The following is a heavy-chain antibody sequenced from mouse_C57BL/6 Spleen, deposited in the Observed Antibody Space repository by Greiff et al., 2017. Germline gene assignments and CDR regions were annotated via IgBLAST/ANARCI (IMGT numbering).Heavy chain of an antibody. V-gene: IGHV1-55*01. CDR1: GYTFTSYW. Sequence: VQLQQPGAELVKPGASVKMSCKASGYTFTSYWITWVKQRPGQGLEWIGDIYPGSGSTNYNEKFKSKATLTVDTSSSTAYMQLSSLTSEDSAVDYCARGRNGYYSAWFAYWGQGTLVTVSA. J-gene: IGHJ3*01. CDR2: IYPGSGST. CDR3: ARGRNGYYSAWFAY. D-gene: IGHD2-3*01.